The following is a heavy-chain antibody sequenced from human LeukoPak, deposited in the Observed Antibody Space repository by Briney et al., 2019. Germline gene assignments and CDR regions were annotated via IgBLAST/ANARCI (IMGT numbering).Heavy chain of an antibody. CDR3: ARSYYGSGTYKYWFDP. J-gene: IGHJ5*02. CDR2: IDLSDSYT. D-gene: IGHD3-10*01. CDR1: THIFTNYW. Sequence: GESLKISCKGSTHIFTNYWISWVRQMPGKGLEWMGRIDLSDSYTNYSPSFQGHVTISADKSISTAYLQWSSLEASDTAMYYCARSYYGSGTYKYWFDPWGQGTLVTVSS. V-gene: IGHV5-10-1*01.